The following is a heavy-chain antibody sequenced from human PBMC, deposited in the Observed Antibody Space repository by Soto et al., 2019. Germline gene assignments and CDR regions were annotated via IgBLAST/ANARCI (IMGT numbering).Heavy chain of an antibody. CDR1: GGSISSSSYY. V-gene: IGHV4-39*01. D-gene: IGHD5-18*01. J-gene: IGHJ4*02. Sequence: QLQLQESGPGLVKPSETLSLTCTVSGGSISSSSYYWGWIRQPPGKGLEWIGSIYYSGSTYYNPSLKSRVTISVDTSKNQFSLKLSSVTAADTAVYYCARRDEYSYDFDYWGQGTLVTVSS. CDR2: IYYSGST. CDR3: ARRDEYSYDFDY.